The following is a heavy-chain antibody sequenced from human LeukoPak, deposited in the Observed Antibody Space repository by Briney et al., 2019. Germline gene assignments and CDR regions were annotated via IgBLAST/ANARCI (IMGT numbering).Heavy chain of an antibody. J-gene: IGHJ3*02. CDR2: IYPGDSDT. Sequence: GESLKISCKGSGYRFTSYWIGWVRQMPGKGLEWMRIIYPGDSDTRYSPSFQGQVTISADKSISTAYLQWSSLKASDTAMYYCARRGIVVVPAAADAFDIWGQGTMVTVSS. D-gene: IGHD2-2*01. CDR1: GYRFTSYW. V-gene: IGHV5-51*01. CDR3: ARRGIVVVPAAADAFDI.